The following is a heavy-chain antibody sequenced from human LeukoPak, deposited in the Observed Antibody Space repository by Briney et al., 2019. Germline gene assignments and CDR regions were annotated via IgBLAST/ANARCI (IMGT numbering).Heavy chain of an antibody. CDR2: IYSGGNT. Sequence: GGSLRLSCAPSGFTVSSNFLSWVRKAPGKGLEWVSVIYSGGNTYYTDSVKGRFTISRDISKNTLYLQMNSLRAEDTAVYYCAREILPSYAFDIWGQGTLVTISS. J-gene: IGHJ3*02. CDR3: AREILPSYAFDI. CDR1: GFTVSSNF. D-gene: IGHD2/OR15-2a*01. V-gene: IGHV3-66*01.